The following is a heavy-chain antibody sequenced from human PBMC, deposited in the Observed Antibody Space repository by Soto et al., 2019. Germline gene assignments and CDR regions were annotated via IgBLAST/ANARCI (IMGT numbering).Heavy chain of an antibody. V-gene: IGHV3-11*01. J-gene: IGHJ4*02. CDR1: GFTFSDYY. Sequence: QVQLVESGGGLVKPGGSLRLSCAASGFTFSDYYMSWIRQAPGKGLEWVSYISSSGTTIYYADSVKGRFTISRDNAKSSLYLQMNSLRAEDTAVYYCARGPYEYVWGSDPPHFDYWGQGTLVTVSS. D-gene: IGHD3-16*02. CDR2: ISSSGTTI. CDR3: ARGPYEYVWGSDPPHFDY.